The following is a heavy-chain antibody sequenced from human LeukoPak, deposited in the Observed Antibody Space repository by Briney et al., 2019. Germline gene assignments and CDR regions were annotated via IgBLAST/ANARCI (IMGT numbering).Heavy chain of an antibody. CDR1: GFTFSSYW. CDR3: ALSSRLAHYDFWSGPYYYYYMDV. D-gene: IGHD3-3*01. V-gene: IGHV3-7*01. CDR2: INQDGSEK. J-gene: IGHJ6*03. Sequence: GGSLRLSCAASGFTFSSYWMSWVRQAPGKGLEWVANINQDGSEKYYVDSVRGRFTISRDNAKNSLYLQMNSLRAEDTAVYYCALSSRLAHYDFWSGPYYYYYMDVWGKGTTVTVSS.